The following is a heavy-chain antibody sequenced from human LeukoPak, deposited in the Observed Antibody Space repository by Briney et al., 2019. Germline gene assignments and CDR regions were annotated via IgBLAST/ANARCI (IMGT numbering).Heavy chain of an antibody. V-gene: IGHV1-24*01. CDR1: GYTLTELS. CDR3: ATGSHSD. CDR2: FDPEEGET. Sequence: ASVSVSFKVSGYTLTELSMHWVRQAPGKGGEGGGGFDPEEGETIYTQKFQGRVTMTEDTSTDTASMELSSLRSEDTAVYYCATGSHSDWGQGTLVTVSS. J-gene: IGHJ4*02.